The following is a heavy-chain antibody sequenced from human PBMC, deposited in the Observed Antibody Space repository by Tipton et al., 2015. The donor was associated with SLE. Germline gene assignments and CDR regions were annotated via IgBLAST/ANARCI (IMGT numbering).Heavy chain of an antibody. CDR3: ARATDWNLSPDV. CDR1: GTSLSSYY. J-gene: IGHJ6*04. CDR2: IYYSGNT. D-gene: IGHD1-7*01. Sequence: TLSLTCTVSGTSLSSYYWTWIRQLPGKGLEWIGYIYYSGNTYYNPSLGSRLTISVDTSKDQFSLRLTSVTAADTAVYYCARATDWNLSPDVWGKGTTVTVSS. V-gene: IGHV4-31*03.